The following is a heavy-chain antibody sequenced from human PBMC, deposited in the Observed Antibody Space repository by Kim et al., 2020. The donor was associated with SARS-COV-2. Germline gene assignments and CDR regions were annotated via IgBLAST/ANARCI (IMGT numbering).Heavy chain of an antibody. CDR3: ARATVTDAFDI. Sequence: SNPQKFQGRVTMTRDTSTSTVYMELSSLRSEDTAVYYCARATVTDAFDIWGQGTMVTVSS. D-gene: IGHD4-4*01. V-gene: IGHV1-46*03. J-gene: IGHJ3*02.